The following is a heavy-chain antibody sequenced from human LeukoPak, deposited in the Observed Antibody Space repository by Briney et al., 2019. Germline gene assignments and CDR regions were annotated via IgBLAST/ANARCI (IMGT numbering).Heavy chain of an antibody. CDR1: GFTFSSYA. CDR2: ISGSGGST. Sequence: RGSLRLSCAASGFTFSSYAMSWVRQAPGKGLEWVSAISGSGGSTYYADSVKGRFTISRDNSKNTLYLQMNSLRAEDTAVYYCAKLFLGIQLWSFDYWGQGTLVTVSS. J-gene: IGHJ4*02. CDR3: AKLFLGIQLWSFDY. D-gene: IGHD5-18*01. V-gene: IGHV3-23*01.